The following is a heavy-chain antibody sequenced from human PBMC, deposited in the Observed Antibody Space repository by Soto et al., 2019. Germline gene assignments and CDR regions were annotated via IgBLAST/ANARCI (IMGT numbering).Heavy chain of an antibody. CDR3: THHGYYSYGMDV. J-gene: IGHJ6*02. V-gene: IGHV2-5*02. Sequence: QITLKESGPTLVKPTQTLTLTCTFSGFSLRTSGVGVGWIRQPPGKALEWLALIFWDDDKRYSPSLKSRLSITKGTSENQVCLTMTNMDPVDAATYYCTHHGYYSYGMDVWGQGTTVTVSS. CDR1: GFSLRTSGVG. CDR2: IFWDDDK.